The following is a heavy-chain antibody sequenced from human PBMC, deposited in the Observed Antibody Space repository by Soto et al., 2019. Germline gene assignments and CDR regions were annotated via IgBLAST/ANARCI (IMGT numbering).Heavy chain of an antibody. V-gene: IGHV4-39*01. CDR1: GGSITSGTYY. J-gene: IGHJ4*02. D-gene: IGHD5-12*01. Sequence: QLQLQESGPGLVKPSETVSLTCSVSGGSITSGTYYWVWIRQPPGKGPEWIGSLSSTGSIHYNPSLKSRVTISVDTSKNLFFLTLTSVTAADTAVYYCARSWDDGYNFVFWAPGTVVTVSS. CDR2: LSSTGSI. CDR3: ARSWDDGYNFVF.